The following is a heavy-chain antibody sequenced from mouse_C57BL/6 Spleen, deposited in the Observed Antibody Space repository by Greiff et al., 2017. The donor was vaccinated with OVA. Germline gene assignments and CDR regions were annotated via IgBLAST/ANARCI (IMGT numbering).Heavy chain of an antibody. CDR3: ARPTIYYDYDGFAY. Sequence: QVQLQQSGAELMKPGASVKLSCKATGYTFTGYWIEWVKQRPGHGLEWIGEILPGSGSTNYNEKFKGKATFTADTSSNTAYMQLSSLTTEDSAIDYCARPTIYYDYDGFAYWGQGTLVTVSA. V-gene: IGHV1-9*01. CDR1: GYTFTGYW. D-gene: IGHD2-4*01. J-gene: IGHJ3*01. CDR2: ILPGSGST.